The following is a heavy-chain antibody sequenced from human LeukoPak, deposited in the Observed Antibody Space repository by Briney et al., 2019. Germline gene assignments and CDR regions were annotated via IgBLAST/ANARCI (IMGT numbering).Heavy chain of an antibody. Sequence: SETLSLTCAVYGGSFSGYYWSWIRQPPGKGLEWIGEINHSGSTNYNPSLKSRVTISVDTSKNQFSLKLSSVTAADTAVYYCARGYPGRYVDYWGQGTLVTVS. CDR2: INHSGST. CDR3: ARGYPGRYVDY. D-gene: IGHD3-16*01. J-gene: IGHJ4*02. CDR1: GGSFSGYY. V-gene: IGHV4-34*01.